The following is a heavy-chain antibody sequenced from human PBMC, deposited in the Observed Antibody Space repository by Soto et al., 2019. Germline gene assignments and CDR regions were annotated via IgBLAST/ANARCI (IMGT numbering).Heavy chain of an antibody. CDR3: ARGLSHSSSPPYAY. D-gene: IGHD6-13*01. V-gene: IGHV1-3*01. CDR1: GYTFTSYA. Sequence: ASVKVSCKASGYTFTSYAMHWVRQAPGQRLEWMGWINAGNGNTKYSQKFQGRVTITRDTSASTAYMELSSLRSEDTAVYYCARGLSHSSSPPYAYWGQGPLVTVSS. J-gene: IGHJ4*02. CDR2: INAGNGNT.